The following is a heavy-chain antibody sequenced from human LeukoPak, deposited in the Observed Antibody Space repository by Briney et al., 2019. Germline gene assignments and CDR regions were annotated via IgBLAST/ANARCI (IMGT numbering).Heavy chain of an antibody. V-gene: IGHV1-46*01. CDR3: ARDRDGGYVDQRVVFWFDP. CDR2: INPSGGST. J-gene: IGHJ5*02. CDR1: GYTFTSYY. Sequence: ASVKVSCKASGYTFTSYYMHWVRQAPGQGLEWMGIINPSGGSTSYAQKFQGRVTMTRDTSTSTDYMELSSLRSEDTAVYYCARDRDGGYVDQRVVFWFDPWGQGTLVTVSS. D-gene: IGHD5-12*01.